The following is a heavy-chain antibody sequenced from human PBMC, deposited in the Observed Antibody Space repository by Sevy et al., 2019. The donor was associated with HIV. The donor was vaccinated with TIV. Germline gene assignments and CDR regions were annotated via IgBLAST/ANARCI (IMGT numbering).Heavy chain of an antibody. CDR3: ARGGGIVGAPTPLVAFDI. Sequence: GGSLRLSCAASGFTFSSYAMHWVRQAPGKGLEWVAVISYDGSNKYYAGSVKDRFTISRDNSKNTLYLQMNSLRAEDTAVYYCARGGGIVGAPTPLVAFDIWGQGTMVTVSS. CDR2: ISYDGSNK. CDR1: GFTFSSYA. V-gene: IGHV3-30-3*01. D-gene: IGHD1-26*01. J-gene: IGHJ3*02.